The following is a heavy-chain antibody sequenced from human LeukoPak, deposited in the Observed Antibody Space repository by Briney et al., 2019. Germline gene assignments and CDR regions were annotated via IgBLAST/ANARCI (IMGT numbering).Heavy chain of an antibody. J-gene: IGHJ6*03. CDR1: GFTFSQYW. D-gene: IGHD3-10*01. CDR2: IKHDGSEKQDGSEK. V-gene: IGHV3-7*01. CDR3: ARSGPGVDSFYFYMDV. Sequence: GGSLRLSCAASGFTFSQYWMSWVRQAPGKGLEWVANIKHDGSEKQDGSEKNYVDSVKGRFTISRDNAKNSLYLQMNSLRAEDPAWLYCARSGPGVDSFYFYMDVWGKGTTVTVSS.